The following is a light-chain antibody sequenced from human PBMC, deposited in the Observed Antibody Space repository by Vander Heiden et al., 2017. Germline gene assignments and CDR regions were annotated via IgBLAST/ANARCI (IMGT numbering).Light chain of an antibody. Sequence: DIQMTQSPASLSASVGDRVTIPCQASQDISNHLNWYHQKPGKAAKVLIYDASNLETGGPSRFSGSGSGTDFTFTISSLQPEDIATYYCQQYQHQITFGQGTRLEIK. CDR3: QQYQHQIT. CDR2: DAS. CDR1: QDISNH. J-gene: IGKJ5*01. V-gene: IGKV1-33*01.